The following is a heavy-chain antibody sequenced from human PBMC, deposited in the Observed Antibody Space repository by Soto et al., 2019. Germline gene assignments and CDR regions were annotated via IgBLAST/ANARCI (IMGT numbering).Heavy chain of an antibody. CDR3: VRDADETAIVPAPWLV. J-gene: IGHJ6*02. V-gene: IGHV4-4*02. Sequence: QVHLQESGPGVVNPSGTLTLTCAVSGGSISSSHWWGWVRQAPGKGLEWIGEIYHSGSTNYNPSLKSRITMSVDKSKNQFSVNLSSVTAADTAVYYCVRDADETAIVPAPWLVWGRGTMVTVSS. CDR1: GGSISSSHW. CDR2: IYHSGST. D-gene: IGHD2-21*02.